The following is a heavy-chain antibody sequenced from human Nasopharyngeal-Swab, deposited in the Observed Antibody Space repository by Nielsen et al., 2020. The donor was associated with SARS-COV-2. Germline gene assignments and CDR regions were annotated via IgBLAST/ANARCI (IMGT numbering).Heavy chain of an antibody. CDR2: IYTSGST. J-gene: IGHJ6*03. D-gene: IGHD3-3*01. CDR3: ARASYDFWSGYYLVDYMDV. Sequence: WIRQPPGKGLEWIGRIYTSGSTNYNPSLKSRVTISVDTSKNQFSLKLSSVTAADTAVYYCARASYDFWSGYYLVDYMDVWGKGTTVTVSS. V-gene: IGHV4-61*02.